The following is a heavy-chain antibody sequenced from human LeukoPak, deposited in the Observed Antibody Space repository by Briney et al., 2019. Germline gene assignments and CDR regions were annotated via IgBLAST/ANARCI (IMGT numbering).Heavy chain of an antibody. Sequence: GGSLRLSCAASGFTFSSYWMSWVRQAPGKGLEWVANINKDGGEKYYVDSVEGRFTISRDNAKNSLYLQMNSLRADDTAVYYCVKDSPPRYSGSPPAYWGQGTLVTVSS. V-gene: IGHV3-7*03. CDR1: GFTFSSYW. D-gene: IGHD1-26*01. J-gene: IGHJ4*02. CDR2: INKDGGEK. CDR3: VKDSPPRYSGSPPAY.